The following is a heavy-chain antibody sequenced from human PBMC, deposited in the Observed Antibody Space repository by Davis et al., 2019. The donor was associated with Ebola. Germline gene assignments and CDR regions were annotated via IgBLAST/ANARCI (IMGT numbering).Heavy chain of an antibody. CDR2: FDPDVGEP. CDR3: ATAGYCAATTCYFPD. V-gene: IGHV1-24*01. J-gene: IGHJ4*02. CDR1: EYPLSEIS. D-gene: IGHD2-2*01. Sequence: ASVKVSCKVSEYPLSEISMHWVRQAPGKGLEWMGGFDPDVGEPVYAQNYQGRVTITEDTATDTAYMEVNSLTFDDTAVYYCATAGYCAATTCYFPDWGQGTLVTVSS.